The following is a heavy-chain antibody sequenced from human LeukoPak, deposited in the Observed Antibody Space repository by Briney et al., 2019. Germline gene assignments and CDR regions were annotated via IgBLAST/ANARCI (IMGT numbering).Heavy chain of an antibody. CDR1: GFTFSSHG. V-gene: IGHV3-30*18. CDR3: AKGGTSSWHRFDY. Sequence: SGGSLRLSCAASGFTFSSHGMHWVRQAPGKGLEWVAVISYDGSNKYYADSVKGRITISRDNSKNTLYLQMNSLRDEDTAVYYCAKGGTSSWHRFDYWGQGTLVTVSS. D-gene: IGHD6-13*01. J-gene: IGHJ4*02. CDR2: ISYDGSNK.